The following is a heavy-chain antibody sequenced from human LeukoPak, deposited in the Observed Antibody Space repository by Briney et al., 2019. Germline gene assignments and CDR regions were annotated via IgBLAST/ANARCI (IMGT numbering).Heavy chain of an antibody. CDR2: IYWNDDK. CDR1: GFPLSTSGVG. CDR3: AHADIVATSRWFDP. Sequence: SGPTLVHPTQPLTLTCTFSGFPLSTSGVGVGWIRQPPGKALEWLALIYWNDDKRYSPSLKSRLTITKDTSKNQVVLTMTNMDPVDTATYYCAHADIVATSRWFDPWGQGTLVTVSS. J-gene: IGHJ5*02. V-gene: IGHV2-5*01. D-gene: IGHD5-12*01.